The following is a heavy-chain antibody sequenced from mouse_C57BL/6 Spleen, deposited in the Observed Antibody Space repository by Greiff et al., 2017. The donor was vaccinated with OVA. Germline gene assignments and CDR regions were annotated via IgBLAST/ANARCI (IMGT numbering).Heavy chain of an antibody. J-gene: IGHJ2*01. Sequence: QVQLQQPGAELVKPGASVKLSCKASGYTFTSYWMQWVKQRPGQGLEWIGEIDPSDSYTNYNQKFKGKATLTVDTSSSTAYMQLRSLTSEDSAVYYCARRYYGSSYREFDYWGQGTTLTVSS. CDR2: IDPSDSYT. CDR1: GYTFTSYW. V-gene: IGHV1-50*01. D-gene: IGHD1-1*01. CDR3: ARRYYGSSYREFDY.